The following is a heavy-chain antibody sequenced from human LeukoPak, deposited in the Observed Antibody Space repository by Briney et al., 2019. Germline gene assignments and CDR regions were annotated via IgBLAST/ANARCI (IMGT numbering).Heavy chain of an antibody. V-gene: IGHV4-34*01. CDR1: GVSFDDYY. Sequence: SETLSLTCAVSGVSFDDYYWSCVRQTPGKGLEWIGEINHSGYTNDSPSLKSRVTLSLDTTRKQFSLNLRSVAVADAGIYYCTRMTTGHDYWGRGTLVTVSS. CDR3: TRMTTGHDY. J-gene: IGHJ4*02. D-gene: IGHD4-17*01. CDR2: INHSGYT.